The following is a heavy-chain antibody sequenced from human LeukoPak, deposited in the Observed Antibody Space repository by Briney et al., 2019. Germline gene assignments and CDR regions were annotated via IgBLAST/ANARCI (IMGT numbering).Heavy chain of an antibody. CDR3: AKEGDYGGNSALDY. V-gene: IGHV3-30*18. Sequence: PGRSLRLSCAASGFTFSSYGMHWVRHAPGKGLEWVAVISYDGSNKYYADSVKGRFTISRDNSKNTLYLQMNSLRAEDTAVYYCAKEGDYGGNSALDYWGQGTLVTVSS. D-gene: IGHD4-23*01. CDR2: ISYDGSNK. J-gene: IGHJ4*02. CDR1: GFTFSSYG.